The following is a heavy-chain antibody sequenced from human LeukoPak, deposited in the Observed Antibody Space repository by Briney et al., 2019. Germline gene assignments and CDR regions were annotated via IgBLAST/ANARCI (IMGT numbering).Heavy chain of an antibody. J-gene: IGHJ4*02. CDR2: INPNSGGT. CDR3: ARENPIVGATPAY. D-gene: IGHD1-26*01. CDR1: GYTFTGYY. Sequence: ASVKVSCKASGYTFTGYYMHWVRQAPGQGLEWMGWINPNSGGTNYAQKFQGRVTMTRDTSISTAYMELSRLRSDDTAVYYCARENPIVGATPAYWGQGTLVTVSS. V-gene: IGHV1-2*02.